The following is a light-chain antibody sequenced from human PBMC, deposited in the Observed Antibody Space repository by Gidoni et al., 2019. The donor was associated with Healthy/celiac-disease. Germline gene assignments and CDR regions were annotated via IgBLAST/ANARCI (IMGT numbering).Light chain of an antibody. J-gene: IGLJ1*01. CDR2: QDS. Sequence: SYALPQPPAVSVSPGQTASITCSGDKLGDKYACWYQQKPGQSPVLVIYQDSKRPPGIPERFSGSNSGNTATLTISGTQAMDEADYYCQAWDSSTLYVFGTGTKVTVL. CDR1: KLGDKY. CDR3: QAWDSSTLYV. V-gene: IGLV3-1*01.